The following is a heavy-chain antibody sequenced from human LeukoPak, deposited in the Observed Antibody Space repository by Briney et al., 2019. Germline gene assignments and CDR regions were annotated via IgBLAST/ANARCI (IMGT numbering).Heavy chain of an antibody. D-gene: IGHD3-3*01. CDR1: GGSVRRGNYY. CDR3: ARGPRVSRFLEWILPFDP. J-gene: IGHJ5*02. CDR2: IYTSGTT. V-gene: IGHV4-61*02. Sequence: SQTLSLTCTVSGGSVRRGNYYWTWIRQPAGSGLEWIGRIYTSGTTDYNPSLRTRVTISVDASRNQFSLNLSSVTAADTAVYYCARGPRVSRFLEWILPFDPWGQGTLVTVSS.